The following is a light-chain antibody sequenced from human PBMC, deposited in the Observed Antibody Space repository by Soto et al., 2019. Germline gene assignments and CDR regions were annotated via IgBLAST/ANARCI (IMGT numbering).Light chain of an antibody. Sequence: QSALTQPPSVSGAPGQRVTIPCAGSSSHIGATYDIHWYQQVPGTAPRLLIYGNSNRPSGVPDRFAGSKSCTSASLAIIGLRVEDEGIYYCQAFDNSLSASGVFGGGTQLTVL. CDR3: QAFDNSLSASGV. J-gene: IGLJ3*02. V-gene: IGLV1-40*01. CDR1: SSHIGATYD. CDR2: GNS.